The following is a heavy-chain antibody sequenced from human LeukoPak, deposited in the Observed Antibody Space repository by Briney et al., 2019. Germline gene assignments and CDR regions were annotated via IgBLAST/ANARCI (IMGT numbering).Heavy chain of an antibody. CDR3: ARSGGTWSYNY. CDR2: INHSGST. Sequence: SETLSLTCAVYGGSFSGYYWSWIRQPPGKGLEWIGEINHSGSTNYNPSLKSRVTISADTSKNQFSLNLTSVTAADTAVYYCARSGGTWSYNYWGQGTLVTVSS. J-gene: IGHJ4*02. D-gene: IGHD1-26*01. CDR1: GGSFSGYY. V-gene: IGHV4-34*01.